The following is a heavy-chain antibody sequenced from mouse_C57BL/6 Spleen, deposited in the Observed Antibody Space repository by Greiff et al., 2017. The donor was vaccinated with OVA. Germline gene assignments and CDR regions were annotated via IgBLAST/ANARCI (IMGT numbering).Heavy chain of an antibody. CDR2: ISNGGGST. CDR1: GFTFSDYY. V-gene: IGHV5-12*01. D-gene: IGHD2-2*01. CDR3: ARRAGGYYYAMDY. J-gene: IGHJ4*01. Sequence: EVKLMESGGGLVQPGGSLKLSCAASGFTFSDYYMYWVRQTPEKRLEWVAYISNGGGSTYYPDTVKGRFTISRDNAKNTLYLQMSRLKSEDTAMYYCARRAGGYYYAMDYWGQGTSVTVSS.